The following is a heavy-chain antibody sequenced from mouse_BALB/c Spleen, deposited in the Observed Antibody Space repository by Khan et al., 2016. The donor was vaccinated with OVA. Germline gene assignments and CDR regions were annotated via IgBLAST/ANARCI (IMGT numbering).Heavy chain of an antibody. CDR2: IWAGGST. V-gene: IGHV2-9*02. Sequence: QVQLKQSGPGLVVPSQSLSITCTVSGFSLTSYGVHWVRQFPGKGLEWLGVIWAGGSTNYNSALMSRLSISKDNSKSQVFLKMNSLQTDDTAMYYCARAYGLWFAYWGQGTLVTVSA. J-gene: IGHJ3*01. CDR3: ARAYGLWFAY. CDR1: GFSLTSYG. D-gene: IGHD1-1*02.